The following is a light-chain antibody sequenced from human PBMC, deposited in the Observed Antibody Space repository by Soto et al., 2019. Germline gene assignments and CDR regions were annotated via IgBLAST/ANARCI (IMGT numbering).Light chain of an antibody. J-gene: IGKJ2*01. CDR1: QDISNY. CDR2: DAS. CDR3: QQYDNLPYS. V-gene: IGKV1-33*01. Sequence: DIPMTQSPSYLSASVGDRVTFTCQASQDISNYLQWYQQKEGKAPKLLIYDASNLQTGVPSRFTGRGSGTDFTFTISSLQPEDIGTYYCQQYDNLPYSFGQGTKLEIK.